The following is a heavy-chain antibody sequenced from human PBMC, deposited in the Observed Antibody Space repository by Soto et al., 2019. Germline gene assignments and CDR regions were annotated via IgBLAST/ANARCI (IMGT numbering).Heavy chain of an antibody. D-gene: IGHD5-12*01. J-gene: IGHJ6*02. CDR3: TRRKYSGYAEDDYYGMDV. V-gene: IGHV5-51*01. CDR1: GFSFTSYW. Sequence: GESLKISCKGSGFSFTSYWIGWVRQVPGKGLEWMGIIYPDYSETRYSPSFQGQVTISADMSIRTAYLQWSSLKASDTGTYYCTRRKYSGYAEDDYYGMDVWDQGTTVTVSS. CDR2: IYPDYSET.